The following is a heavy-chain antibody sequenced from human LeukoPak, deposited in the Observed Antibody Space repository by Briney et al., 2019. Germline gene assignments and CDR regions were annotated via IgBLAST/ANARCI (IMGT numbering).Heavy chain of an antibody. CDR1: GGTFSSYA. CDR3: AVRGVIFLGFDP. V-gene: IGHV1-69*06. Sequence: SVKVSCKASGGTFSSYAISWVRQAPGQGLEWMGGIIPIFGTANYAQKFQGRVTITADKSTSTAYMELSSLRSEDTAVYYCAVRGVIFLGFDPWGQGTLVTVSS. CDR2: IIPIFGTA. J-gene: IGHJ5*02. D-gene: IGHD3-10*01.